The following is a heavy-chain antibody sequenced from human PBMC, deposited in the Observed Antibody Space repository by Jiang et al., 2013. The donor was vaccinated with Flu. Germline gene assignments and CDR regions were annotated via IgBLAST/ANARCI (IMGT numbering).Heavy chain of an antibody. D-gene: IGHD6-19*01. J-gene: IGHJ4*02. CDR1: GDSVSSKTAT. Sequence: QTLSLTCAISGDSVSSKTATWNWIRLSPSSGLEWLGRTYYRSRWYTDFASSVRSRILINPDTSRNQFSLQLNSVTPEDTAVYYCARDRGAEQWLADFDYWGQGT. V-gene: IGHV6-1*01. CDR3: ARDRGAEQWLADFDY. CDR2: TYYRSRWYT.